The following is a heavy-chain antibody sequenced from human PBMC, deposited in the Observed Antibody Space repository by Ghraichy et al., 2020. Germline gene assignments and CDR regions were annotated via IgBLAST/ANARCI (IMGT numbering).Heavy chain of an antibody. CDR1: GGSISSYY. Sequence: SETLSLTCTVSGGSISSYYWSWIRQPPGKGLEWIGYIYYSGSTNYNPSLKRRVTISVDTSKNQFSLKLSSVTAADTAVYYCARALIAVAGTWYFDYWGQGTLVTVSS. V-gene: IGHV4-59*01. D-gene: IGHD6-19*01. CDR3: ARALIAVAGTWYFDY. J-gene: IGHJ4*02. CDR2: IYYSGST.